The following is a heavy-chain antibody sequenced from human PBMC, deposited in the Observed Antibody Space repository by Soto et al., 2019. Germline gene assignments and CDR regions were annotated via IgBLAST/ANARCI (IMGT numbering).Heavy chain of an antibody. D-gene: IGHD4-17*01. J-gene: IGHJ5*02. CDR2: ISSRDTI. Sequence: PGGSLRLSCVASGFTFTSYSMNWVRQAPGKGLEWFSYISSRDTIYYADSVKGRFTISRDNAKNSLYLQMNSLRDEDTAVYYCARDQTTGDWFDAWGQGTLVTVSS. CDR3: ARDQTTGDWFDA. V-gene: IGHV3-48*02. CDR1: GFTFTSYS.